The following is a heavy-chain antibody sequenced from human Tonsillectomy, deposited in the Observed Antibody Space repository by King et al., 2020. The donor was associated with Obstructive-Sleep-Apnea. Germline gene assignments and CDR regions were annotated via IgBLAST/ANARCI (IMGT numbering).Heavy chain of an antibody. CDR2: IYPGDSDT. CDR3: ARSLSGASLLYYGMDV. J-gene: IGHJ6*02. CDR1: GYSFSHSW. Sequence: VQLVESGAEVKKPGESLKISCTGSGYSFSHSWIAWVRQMPGKGLEWMGIIYPGDSDTRYSPSFQGQVTISADKSITTAYLQWSSLKASDTAMYYCARSLSGASLLYYGMDVWGQGTTVTVSS. D-gene: IGHD2/OR15-2a*01. V-gene: IGHV5-51*01.